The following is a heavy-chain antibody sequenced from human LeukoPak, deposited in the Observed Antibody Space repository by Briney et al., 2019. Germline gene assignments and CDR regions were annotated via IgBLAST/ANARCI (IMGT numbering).Heavy chain of an antibody. Sequence: QPGGSLRLSCAASGFTFSSYAMHWVRQAPGKGLEWVAVISYDGSNKYYADSVKGRFTISRDNSKNTLYLQMNSLRAEDTAVYYCARGDEESSASSWFIYYYYYGMDVWGQGTTVTVSS. CDR1: GFTFSSYA. V-gene: IGHV3-30*04. J-gene: IGHJ6*02. D-gene: IGHD6-13*01. CDR2: ISYDGSNK. CDR3: ARGDEESSASSWFIYYYYYGMDV.